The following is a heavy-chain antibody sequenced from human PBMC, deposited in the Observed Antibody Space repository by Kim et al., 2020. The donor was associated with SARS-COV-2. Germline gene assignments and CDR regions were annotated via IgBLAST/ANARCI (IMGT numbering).Heavy chain of an antibody. D-gene: IGHD3-10*01. J-gene: IGHJ6*02. CDR2: ST. Sequence: STYYNPSLKSRVTISADTSKSQFSLKLSSVTAADTAVYYCARLRGYGMDVWGQGTTVTVSS. CDR3: ARLRGYGMDV. V-gene: IGHV4-39*01.